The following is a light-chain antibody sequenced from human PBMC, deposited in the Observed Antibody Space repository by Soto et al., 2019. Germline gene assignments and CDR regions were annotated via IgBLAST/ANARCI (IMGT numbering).Light chain of an antibody. CDR3: QQSYSTPIT. V-gene: IGKV1-39*01. Sequence: DIQMTQSPSXLSXSVGDRVTITCRASQTISSWLAWYQQKPGKAPRLLIYQTSTLQGGVPSRFSGSGSGTDFTLTISSLQPEDFATYYCQQSYSTPITLGQGTRLEIK. J-gene: IGKJ5*01. CDR1: QTISSW. CDR2: QTS.